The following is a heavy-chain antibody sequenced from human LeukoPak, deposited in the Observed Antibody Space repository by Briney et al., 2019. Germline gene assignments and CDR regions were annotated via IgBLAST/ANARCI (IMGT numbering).Heavy chain of an antibody. CDR2: IKQDGSEK. J-gene: IGHJ4*02. D-gene: IGHD5-24*01. V-gene: IGHV3-7*01. CDR3: AKDRGDGYNWENYSGFDY. Sequence: PGGSLRLSCAASGFTFSNYWMGWARQAPGKGLEWVANIKQDGSEKYYVDSVKGRSTISRDTSKNMLYLQMNSLRAEDTAVYYCAKDRGDGYNWENYSGFDYWGQGTLVTVSS. CDR1: GFTFSNYW.